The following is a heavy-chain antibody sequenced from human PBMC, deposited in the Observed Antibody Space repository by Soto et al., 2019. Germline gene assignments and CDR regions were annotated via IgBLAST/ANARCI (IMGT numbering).Heavy chain of an antibody. CDR3: AKDLRSDDFWSGYYTPDY. V-gene: IGHV3-23*01. D-gene: IGHD3-3*01. J-gene: IGHJ4*02. CDR2: ISGSGGST. CDR1: GFTFSSYA. Sequence: EVQLLGSGGGLVQPGGSLRLSCAASGFTFSSYAMSWVRQAPGKGLEWVSAISGSGGSTYYADSVKGRFTISRDNSKNTLYLQMNSLRAEDTAVYYCAKDLRSDDFWSGYYTPDYWGQGTLVTVSS.